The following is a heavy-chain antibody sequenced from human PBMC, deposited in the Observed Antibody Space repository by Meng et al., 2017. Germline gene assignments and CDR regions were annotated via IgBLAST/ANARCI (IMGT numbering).Heavy chain of an antibody. V-gene: IGHV5-51*01. D-gene: IGHD4-17*01. CDR1: GYSFTSYW. CDR2: IYPGDSDT. Sequence: GESLKISCKGSGYSFTSYWIGWVRQMPGKGLEWMGIIYPGDSDTRYSPSFQGQVTISAGKSISTAYLQWSSLKASDTAMYYCARREYGDYASEGVFDIWGQGTMVTVSS. J-gene: IGHJ3*02. CDR3: ARREYGDYASEGVFDI.